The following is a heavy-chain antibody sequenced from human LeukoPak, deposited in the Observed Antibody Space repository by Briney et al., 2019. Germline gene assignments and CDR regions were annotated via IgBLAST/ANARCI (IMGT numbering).Heavy chain of an antibody. Sequence: PGRSLRLSCAASGFTSSSYAMHWVRQAPGKGLEWVAVISYDGSNKYYADSVKGRFTISRDNSKNTLYLQMNSLRAEDTAVYYCARARDYYDSSGFDYWGQGTLVTVSS. CDR1: GFTSSSYA. CDR2: ISYDGSNK. J-gene: IGHJ4*02. V-gene: IGHV3-30*01. D-gene: IGHD3-22*01. CDR3: ARARDYYDSSGFDY.